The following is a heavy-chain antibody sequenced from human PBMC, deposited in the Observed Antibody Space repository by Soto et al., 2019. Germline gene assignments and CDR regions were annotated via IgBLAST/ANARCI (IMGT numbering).Heavy chain of an antibody. CDR1: GYTFTSYG. Sequence: ASVKVSCNASGYTFTSYGISWVRQAPGQGLEWMGWISAYNGNTNYAQKLQGRVTMTTDTSTSTAYMELRSLRSDDTAVYYCARDLTVVVVAAMANDAFDIWGQGTMVTVSS. D-gene: IGHD2-15*01. V-gene: IGHV1-18*01. CDR2: ISAYNGNT. J-gene: IGHJ3*02. CDR3: ARDLTVVVVAAMANDAFDI.